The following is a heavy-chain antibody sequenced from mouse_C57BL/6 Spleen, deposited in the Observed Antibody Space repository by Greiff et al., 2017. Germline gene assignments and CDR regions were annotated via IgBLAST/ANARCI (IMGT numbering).Heavy chain of an antibody. J-gene: IGHJ3*01. CDR1: GYTFTSYW. D-gene: IGHD3-2*02. CDR2: IDPSDSYT. V-gene: IGHV1-50*01. Sequence: QVQLQQSGAELVKPGASVKLSCKASGYTFTSYWMQWVKQRPGQGLEWIGEIDPSDSYTNYNQKFKGKATLTVDTSSSTAYMQLSSLTSEDSAVYYCAKTAQATGGFAYWGQGTLVTVSA. CDR3: AKTAQATGGFAY.